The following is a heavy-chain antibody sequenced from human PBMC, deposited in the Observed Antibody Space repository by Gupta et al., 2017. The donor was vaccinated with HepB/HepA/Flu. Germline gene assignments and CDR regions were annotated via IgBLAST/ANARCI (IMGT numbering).Heavy chain of an antibody. Sequence: QVQLQQWGAGLLKPSETLSLTCAVYGGSFSGYYWSWIRQPPGKGLEWIGEINHSGSTNYNPSLKSRVTISVDTSKNQFSLKLSSVTAADTAVYYCARRGRNFWSGYWVYWGQGTLVTVSS. V-gene: IGHV4-34*01. CDR1: GGSFSGYY. J-gene: IGHJ4*02. D-gene: IGHD3-3*01. CDR2: INHSGST. CDR3: ARRGRNFWSGYWVY.